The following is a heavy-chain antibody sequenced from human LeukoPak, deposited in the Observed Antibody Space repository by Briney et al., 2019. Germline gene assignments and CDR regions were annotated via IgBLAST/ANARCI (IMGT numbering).Heavy chain of an antibody. CDR3: TRTDYDYFDF. CDR1: GFTFSGSA. J-gene: IGHJ4*02. V-gene: IGHV3-73*01. D-gene: IGHD4-17*01. CDR2: IRSKANSYAT. Sequence: PGGSLRLSCAASGFTFSGSAIHWVRQASGKGLEWVGRIRSKANSYATAYAASVKGRFTVSRDDSNNTAYLQMNSLKTEDTAVYYCTRTDYDYFDFWGQGTLVTVSS.